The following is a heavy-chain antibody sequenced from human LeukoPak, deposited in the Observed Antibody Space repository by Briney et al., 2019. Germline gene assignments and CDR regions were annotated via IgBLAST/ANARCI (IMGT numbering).Heavy chain of an antibody. CDR1: GGTFSSYA. CDR3: ASPVVVAATPGNYYYMDV. V-gene: IGHV1-69*06. D-gene: IGHD2-15*01. Sequence: GASEKVSCKASGGTFSSYAISWVRQAPGQGLEWMGRIIPIFGTANYAQKFQGRVTITADKSTSTAYMELSSLRSEDTAVYYCASPVVVAATPGNYYYMDVWGKGTTVTVFS. J-gene: IGHJ6*03. CDR2: IIPIFGTA.